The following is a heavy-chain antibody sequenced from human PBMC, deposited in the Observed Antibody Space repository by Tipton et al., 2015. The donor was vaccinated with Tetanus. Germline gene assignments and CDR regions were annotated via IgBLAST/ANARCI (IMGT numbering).Heavy chain of an antibody. CDR3: ARIGWPQQNKPAFDI. J-gene: IGHJ3*02. CDR2: IYYSGTT. D-gene: IGHD6-19*01. CDR1: GGSVSSGNYY. V-gene: IGHV4-61*01. Sequence: TLSLTCTVSGGSVSSGNYYWSWIRQPPGKELEWIGYIYYSGTTNYNPSVKSRVTISVDTSKSQFSLNLSSVTAADTAVYYCARIGWPQQNKPAFDIWGQGTVVTVSS.